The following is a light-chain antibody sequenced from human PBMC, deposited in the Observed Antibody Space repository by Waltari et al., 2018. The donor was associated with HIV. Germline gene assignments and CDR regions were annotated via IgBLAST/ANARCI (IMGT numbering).Light chain of an antibody. Sequence: QSVLTQPPSFSAAPGQKVTISCSGSDSTIGNNFVSWYQQLPGAAPKLLIYDNDSRPSGISDRFSGSKSGTSATLGITGLQAGDEADYYCATWDNNLYVGQVFGGGTKLTVL. CDR2: DND. CDR1: DSTIGNNF. V-gene: IGLV1-51*01. J-gene: IGLJ3*02. CDR3: ATWDNNLYVGQV.